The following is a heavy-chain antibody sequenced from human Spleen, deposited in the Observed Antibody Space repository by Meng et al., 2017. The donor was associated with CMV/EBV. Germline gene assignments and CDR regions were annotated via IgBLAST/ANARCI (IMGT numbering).Heavy chain of an antibody. D-gene: IGHD3/OR15-3a*01. Sequence: GESLKISCKGSGYNFITYWIAWVRQMPGKGLEWFGNIYPVDSHTTYSPSLQGQVTISVDKSISTAYLQWSSLKASDTAIYYCARPGGTGYYPGRAFDIWGQGTTVTVSS. J-gene: IGHJ3*02. CDR3: ARPGGTGYYPGRAFDI. CDR2: IYPVDSHT. CDR1: GYNFITYW. V-gene: IGHV5-51*01.